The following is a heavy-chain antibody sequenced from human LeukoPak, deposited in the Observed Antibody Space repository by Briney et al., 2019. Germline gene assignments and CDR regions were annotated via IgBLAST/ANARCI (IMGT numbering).Heavy chain of an antibody. V-gene: IGHV1-8*03. CDR3: ARGPYYDFWSGYPYYYYYYMDV. D-gene: IGHD3-3*01. CDR1: GYTFTGYY. J-gene: IGHJ6*03. Sequence: ASVKVSCKASGYTFTGYYMHWVRQAPGQGLEWMGWINPNSGNTGYAQKFQGRVTITRNTSISTAYMELSSLRSEDTAVYYCARGPYYDFWSGYPYYYYYYMDVWGKGTTVTVSS. CDR2: INPNSGNT.